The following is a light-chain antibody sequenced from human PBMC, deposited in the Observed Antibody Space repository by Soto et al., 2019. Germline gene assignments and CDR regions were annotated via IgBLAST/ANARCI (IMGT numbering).Light chain of an antibody. V-gene: IGKV3D-20*02. CDR1: QSVSGSD. Sequence: EVVLTQSPGTLSLSPGERATLSCRASQSVSGSDLAWYQQKPGQAPRLLISGVSNRATGTPDRFSGSGSGTDFNLTISSLEPEDFAIYYCQQRSNWPPITFGPGTKVDIK. J-gene: IGKJ3*01. CDR3: QQRSNWPPIT. CDR2: GVS.